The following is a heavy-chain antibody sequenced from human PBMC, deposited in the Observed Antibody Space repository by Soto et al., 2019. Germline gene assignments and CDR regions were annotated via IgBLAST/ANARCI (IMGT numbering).Heavy chain of an antibody. CDR1: GGAVTSSSYY. CDR3: TKPGGGYVNSGYYGGDYDS. J-gene: IGHJ4*02. V-gene: IGHV4-39*07. Sequence: SETLSLTCSVSGGAVTSSSYYWGWLRQPTGKGLEWIGSLYDRGSTYYNPSLKSRLAMSIGTSMNPFSLRLSSVTAADTALYYCTKPGGGYVNSGYYGGDYDSWGRGTLVTVSS. CDR2: LYDRGST. D-gene: IGHD3-22*01.